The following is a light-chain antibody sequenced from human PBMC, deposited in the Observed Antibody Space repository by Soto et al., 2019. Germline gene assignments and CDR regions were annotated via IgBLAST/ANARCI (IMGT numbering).Light chain of an antibody. Sequence: DIQMTQSPSTLSASVGDRVTITCRASQSISSWLAWYQQKPGKAPKLLIYKASSLESGVPSRLSGSGSGTEFTLTISSLQPDDFATYYCQQYKSSPTFGQGTKVEIK. V-gene: IGKV1-5*03. CDR2: KAS. J-gene: IGKJ1*01. CDR3: QQYKSSPT. CDR1: QSISSW.